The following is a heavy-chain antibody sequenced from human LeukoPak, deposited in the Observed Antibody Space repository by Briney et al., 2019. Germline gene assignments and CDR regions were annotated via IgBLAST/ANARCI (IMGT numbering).Heavy chain of an antibody. J-gene: IGHJ4*02. Sequence: PGGSLRLSCAASGFTFDSYEMNWVRQAPGKGLEWVSYIGSSGTTIHYADSVKGRFTMPRDNAKNSLYLQMNSLRAEDTAVYYCARSSGSYYVTFDYWGQGTLVTVSS. D-gene: IGHD1-26*01. CDR1: GFTFDSYE. V-gene: IGHV3-48*03. CDR2: IGSSGTTI. CDR3: ARSSGSYYVTFDY.